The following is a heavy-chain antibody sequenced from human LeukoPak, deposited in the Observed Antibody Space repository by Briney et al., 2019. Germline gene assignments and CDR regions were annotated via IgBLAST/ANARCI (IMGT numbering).Heavy chain of an antibody. CDR3: ARVGGGDYGDYGGYYFDY. D-gene: IGHD4-17*01. V-gene: IGHV3-11*04. Sequence: GGSLRLSCAASGFTFTDYYMSWIRQAPGKVLEWVSYISSSGSNIYYADSVKGRFTISRDNAKNSLYLQMNSLRAEDTAVYYCARVGGGDYGDYGGYYFDYWGQGTLVTVSS. CDR2: ISSSGSNI. J-gene: IGHJ4*02. CDR1: GFTFTDYY.